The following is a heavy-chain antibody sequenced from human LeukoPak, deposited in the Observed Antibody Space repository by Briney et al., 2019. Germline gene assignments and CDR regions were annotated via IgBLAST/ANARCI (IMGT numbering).Heavy chain of an antibody. Sequence: GGSLRLSCAASGFTFSNYAMAWVRQAPGKGLEWVSSISSSSSYIYYADSVKGRFTISRDNAKNSLYLQMNSLRAEDTAVYYCAREVGATTFDYWGQGTLVTVSS. CDR1: GFTFSNYA. J-gene: IGHJ4*02. CDR2: ISSSSSYI. CDR3: AREVGATTFDY. V-gene: IGHV3-21*01. D-gene: IGHD1-26*01.